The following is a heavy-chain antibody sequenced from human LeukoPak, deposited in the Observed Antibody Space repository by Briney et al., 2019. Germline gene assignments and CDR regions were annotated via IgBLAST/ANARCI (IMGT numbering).Heavy chain of an antibody. Sequence: GGSLRLSCAASGFIVSSNYMSWVRQAPGKGLEWVSVIYSGGSTYYADSVKGRFTISRDNSKNTLYLQMNSLRAEDTAVYYCARASARPRYYFDHWGQGTLVTVSS. D-gene: IGHD6-6*01. CDR3: ARASARPRYYFDH. CDR1: GFIVSSNY. CDR2: IYSGGST. V-gene: IGHV3-53*01. J-gene: IGHJ4*02.